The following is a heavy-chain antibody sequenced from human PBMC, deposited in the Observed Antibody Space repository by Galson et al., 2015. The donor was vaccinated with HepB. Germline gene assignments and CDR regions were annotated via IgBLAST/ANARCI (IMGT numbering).Heavy chain of an antibody. J-gene: IGHJ6*02. Sequence: SLRLSCAASGFSFSRHAMYWVRQAPGKGLEWVAVILNDGSDKYYADSVKGRFTISRDNPKNTLYLQMNSLRAQDTAVYFCARDLYRSQLLYFGDPSPPYYYYGMDVWGQGTTLTGAS. D-gene: IGHD3-10*01. CDR2: ILNDGSDK. CDR3: ARDLYRSQLLYFGDPSPPYYYYGMDV. CDR1: GFSFSRHA. V-gene: IGHV3-30*04.